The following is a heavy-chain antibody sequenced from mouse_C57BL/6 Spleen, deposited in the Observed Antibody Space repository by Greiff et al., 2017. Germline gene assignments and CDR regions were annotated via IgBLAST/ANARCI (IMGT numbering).Heavy chain of an antibody. J-gene: IGHJ4*01. CDR3: ARKGGWLLAYYAMDY. D-gene: IGHD2-3*01. Sequence: EVKLQESGPELVKPGASVKMSCKASGYTFTDYNMHWVKQSHGKSLEWIGYINPNNGGTSYNQKFKGKATLTVNKSSSTAYMELRSLTSEDSAVYYCARKGGWLLAYYAMDYWGQGTSVTVSS. CDR2: INPNNGGT. CDR1: GYTFTDYN. V-gene: IGHV1-22*01.